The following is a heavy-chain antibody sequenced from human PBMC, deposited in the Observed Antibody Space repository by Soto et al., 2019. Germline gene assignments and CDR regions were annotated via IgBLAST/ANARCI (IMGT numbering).Heavy chain of an antibody. CDR2: ISGSGGST. CDR3: ANHNVDTAMVNYYYYGMDV. V-gene: IGHV3-23*01. J-gene: IGHJ6*02. Sequence: PWGSLRLSCAASVFTFSSYAMSWVREAPGKGLEWVSAISGSGGSTYYADSVKGRFTISRDNSKNTLYLQMNSLRAEDTAVYYCANHNVDTAMVNYYYYGMDVWGQGTTVTVSS. D-gene: IGHD5-18*01. CDR1: VFTFSSYA.